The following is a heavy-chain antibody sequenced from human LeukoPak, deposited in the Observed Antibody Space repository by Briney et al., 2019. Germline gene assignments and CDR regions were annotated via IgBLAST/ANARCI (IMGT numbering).Heavy chain of an antibody. CDR2: IYHSGCT. Sequence: SETLSLTCTVSGGSVSSSSYYWGWIRQPPGKGLEWIGSIYHSGCTYYNPSLKSRVTISVDTSKNQFSLKLSSVTAADTAVYYCARVPPSSLADYWGQGTLVTVSS. D-gene: IGHD1-26*01. CDR1: GGSVSSSSYY. J-gene: IGHJ4*02. CDR3: ARVPPSSLADY. V-gene: IGHV4-39*07.